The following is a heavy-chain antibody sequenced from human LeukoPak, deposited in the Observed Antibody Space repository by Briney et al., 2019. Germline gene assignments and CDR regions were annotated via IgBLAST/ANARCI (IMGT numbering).Heavy chain of an antibody. CDR3: ARGGRFGSSSFDY. Sequence: PSETLSLTCTVSGGSISSYYWSWIRQPPGKGLEWIGYIYYSGSTNYNPSLKSRVTISVDTSKNQFSLKLSSVTAADTAVYYCARGGRFGSSSFDYWGQGTLVTVSS. J-gene: IGHJ4*02. D-gene: IGHD6-6*01. CDR1: GGSISSYY. CDR2: IYYSGST. V-gene: IGHV4-59*12.